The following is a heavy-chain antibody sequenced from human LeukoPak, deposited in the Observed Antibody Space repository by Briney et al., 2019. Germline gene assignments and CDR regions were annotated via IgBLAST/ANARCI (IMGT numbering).Heavy chain of an antibody. CDR1: GGTFSSYA. D-gene: IGHD6-13*01. Sequence: SVKVSCKASGGTFSSYAISWVRQAPGQGLEWMGGIIPIFGTANYAQKFQGRVTMTRDTSISTAYMELSRLRSDDTAVYYCARARGSSPLHWGRGTLVTVSS. CDR2: IIPIFGTA. CDR3: ARARGSSPLH. J-gene: IGHJ4*02. V-gene: IGHV1-69*05.